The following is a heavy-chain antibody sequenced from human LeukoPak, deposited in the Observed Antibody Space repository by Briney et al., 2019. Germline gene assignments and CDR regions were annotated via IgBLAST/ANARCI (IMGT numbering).Heavy chain of an antibody. CDR3: AKGGSIWKYFDY. CDR1: GFTFSSYA. V-gene: IGHV3-23*01. J-gene: IGHJ4*02. CDR2: ISGTDSRT. Sequence: GGSLRLSCAASGFTFSSYAMNWVRQAPGKGLEWVSSISGTDSRTHYADPVKGRFSISRDNSKNTLYLQMNSLRAEDTAVYYCAKGGSIWKYFDYWGQGTLVTVSS. D-gene: IGHD3-3*01.